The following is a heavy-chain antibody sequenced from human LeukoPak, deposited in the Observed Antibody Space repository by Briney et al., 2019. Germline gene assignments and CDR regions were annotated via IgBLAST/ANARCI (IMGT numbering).Heavy chain of an antibody. Sequence: GGSLRLSCAASGFTLSSHWMNWVRPAPGKGLEWVANIKEDGSEKDYVDSVKGRFTISRDNAKNSLYLQMDRLRAEDTAVYYCARDRIGGEEYWGQGTLVTVSS. CDR1: GFTLSSHW. CDR2: IKEDGSEK. CDR3: ARDRIGGEEY. V-gene: IGHV3-7*01. J-gene: IGHJ4*02. D-gene: IGHD3-16*01.